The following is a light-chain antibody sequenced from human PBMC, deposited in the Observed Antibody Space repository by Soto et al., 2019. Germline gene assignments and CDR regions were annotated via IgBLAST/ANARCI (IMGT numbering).Light chain of an antibody. CDR1: NIGSKS. CDR3: QVWDSRSDHPVV. V-gene: IGLV3-21*04. J-gene: IGLJ2*01. CDR2: YDT. Sequence: SYELTQPPSVSVAPGKTARITCGGNNIGSKSVHWYQQKPGQAPVLVIYYDTNRPSGIPERFSGSNSGNTATLTISRVEAGDEADYYCQVWDSRSDHPVVFVEGTKLTVL.